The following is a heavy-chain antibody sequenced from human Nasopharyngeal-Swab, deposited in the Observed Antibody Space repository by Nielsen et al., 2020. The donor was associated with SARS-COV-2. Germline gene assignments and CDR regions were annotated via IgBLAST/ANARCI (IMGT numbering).Heavy chain of an antibody. J-gene: IGHJ2*01. CDR3: ARSRLPGVFSVTASWYFDL. V-gene: IGHV3-53*01. D-gene: IGHD2-21*02. CDR2: IYSGGSR. Sequence: WIRQPPGKGLEWVSVIYSGGSRHYADSVKGRFTISRDNSKNALYLQMNSLRAEDMAVYYCARSRLPGVFSVTASWYFDLWGRGTLVTVSS.